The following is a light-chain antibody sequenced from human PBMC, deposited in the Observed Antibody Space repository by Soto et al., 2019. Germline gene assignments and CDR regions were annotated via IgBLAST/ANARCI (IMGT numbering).Light chain of an antibody. CDR3: QSYDSSYV. J-gene: IGLJ1*01. CDR1: SSNIGAGYD. CDR2: GNS. Sequence: QSVLTQPPSVSGAPGQRVTISCTGSSSNIGAGYDVHWYQQVPGTAPKLLIYGNSNRPSGVPDRFSGSKSGTSASLAITGLQDEDEADYYCQSYDSSYVFGTGTKVTVL. V-gene: IGLV1-40*01.